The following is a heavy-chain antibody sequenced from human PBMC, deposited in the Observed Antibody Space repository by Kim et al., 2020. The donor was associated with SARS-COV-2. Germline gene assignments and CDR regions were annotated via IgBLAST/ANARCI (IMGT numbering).Heavy chain of an antibody. CDR2: ISSSSSYT. CDR1: GFTFSDYY. J-gene: IGHJ6*02. D-gene: IGHD6-19*01. CDR3: ARDLGAVAGDYYYYGMDV. Sequence: GGSLRLSCAASGFTFSDYYMSWIRQAPGKGLEWVSYISSSSSYTNYADSVKGRFTISRDNAKNSLYLQMNSLRAEDTAVYYCARDLGAVAGDYYYYGMDVWGQGTTVTVSS. V-gene: IGHV3-11*05.